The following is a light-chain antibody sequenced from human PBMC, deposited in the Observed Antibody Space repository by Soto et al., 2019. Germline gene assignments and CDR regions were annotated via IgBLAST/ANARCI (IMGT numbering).Light chain of an antibody. CDR3: QQRYTSTVT. Sequence: DIQMTQSPPTVSASVGDRVTITCRASQSISTYLNWYEQKPGKAPNLLIYGASNLQSGVPSRFSGGGSGTDVTLTISSLQNEDFGTYYCQQRYTSTVTFGGGTKVDIK. V-gene: IGKV1-39*01. CDR2: GAS. J-gene: IGKJ4*01. CDR1: QSISTY.